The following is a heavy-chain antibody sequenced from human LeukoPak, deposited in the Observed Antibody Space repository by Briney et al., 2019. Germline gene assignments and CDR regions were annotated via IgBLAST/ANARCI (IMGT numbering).Heavy chain of an antibody. CDR2: ISYDGSNK. D-gene: IGHD3-3*02. CDR3: AKVPDSIKAHYYGMDV. J-gene: IGHJ6*04. Sequence: GRSLRLSCAASGLTFSSYGMHWVRQAPGKGLEWVAVISYDGSNKYYADSVKGRFTISRDNSKNTLYLQMNSLRAEDTAVYYCAKVPDSIKAHYYGMDVWGKGTTVTVSS. CDR1: GLTFSSYG. V-gene: IGHV3-30*18.